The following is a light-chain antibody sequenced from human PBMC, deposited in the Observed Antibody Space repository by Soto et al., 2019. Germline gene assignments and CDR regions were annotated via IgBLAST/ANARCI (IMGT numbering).Light chain of an antibody. Sequence: EIVMTQSPATLSVSPGERASLSSRASQSISRNLAWYQHIPGQATRLLIYAASTRAHGIPARFSGSGSGTEFTLTISSLQSEDFAFYYCQQYNTWPPITFGQGTRLEIK. CDR1: QSISRN. V-gene: IGKV3-15*01. CDR3: QQYNTWPPIT. J-gene: IGKJ5*01. CDR2: AAS.